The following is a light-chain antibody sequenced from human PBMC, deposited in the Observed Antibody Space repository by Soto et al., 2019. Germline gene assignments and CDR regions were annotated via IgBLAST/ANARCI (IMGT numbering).Light chain of an antibody. J-gene: IGLJ1*01. Sequence: QSALTQPASVSGSPGQSITISCTGTSSDVGGYNYVSWYQQHPGKAPKLMIYEVSNRPSGVSNRFSGSKSGNTASLTISGLQAEDEADYYCSSYTSSSTLEGVFGTGTKLTVL. CDR3: SSYTSSSTLEGV. CDR2: EVS. CDR1: SSDVGGYNY. V-gene: IGLV2-14*01.